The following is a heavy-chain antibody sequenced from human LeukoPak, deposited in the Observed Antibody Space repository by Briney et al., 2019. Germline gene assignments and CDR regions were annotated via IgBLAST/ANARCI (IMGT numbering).Heavy chain of an antibody. CDR2: ISGSGGST. Sequence: PGGSLRLSCAASGFTFSSHAMSWVRQAPGKGLEWVSAISGSGGSTYYADAVEGRFTISRDNSKNTLYLQMNSLRAEDTAVYYCAKKTGDIVVVVAATLDYWGQGTLVTVSS. CDR1: GFTFSSHA. D-gene: IGHD2-15*01. CDR3: AKKTGDIVVVVAATLDY. V-gene: IGHV3-23*01. J-gene: IGHJ4*02.